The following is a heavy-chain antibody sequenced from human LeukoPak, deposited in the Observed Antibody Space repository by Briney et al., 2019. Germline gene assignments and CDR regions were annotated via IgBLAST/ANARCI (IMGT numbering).Heavy chain of an antibody. CDR3: ARSVQYSSGWYTRGMDV. CDR1: GGTFSSYA. V-gene: IGHV1-69*13. CDR2: IIPIFGTA. J-gene: IGHJ6*02. D-gene: IGHD6-19*01. Sequence: HEASVKVSCTASGGTFSSYAISWVRQAPGQGLEWMGGIIPIFGTANYAQKFQGRVTITADESTSTAYMELSSLRSEDTAVYYCARSVQYSSGWYTRGMDVWGQGTTVTVSS.